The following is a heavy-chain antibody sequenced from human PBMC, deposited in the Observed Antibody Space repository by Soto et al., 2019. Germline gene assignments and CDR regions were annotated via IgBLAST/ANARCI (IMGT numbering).Heavy chain of an antibody. D-gene: IGHD6-19*01. J-gene: IGHJ1*01. CDR2: ISGSGGST. CDR3: ANIIAVAGTEYFQH. Sequence: GGSLRLSCAASGFTFSSYAMSWVRQAPGKGLEWVSAISGSGGSTYYADFVKGRFTISRDNSKNTLYLQMNSLRAEDTAVYYCANIIAVAGTEYFQHWGQGTLVTVSS. V-gene: IGHV3-23*01. CDR1: GFTFSSYA.